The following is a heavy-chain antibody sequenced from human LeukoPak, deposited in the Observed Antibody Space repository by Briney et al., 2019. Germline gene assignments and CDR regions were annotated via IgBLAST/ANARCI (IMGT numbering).Heavy chain of an antibody. J-gene: IGHJ4*02. V-gene: IGHV4-59*11. D-gene: IGHD6-6*01. CDR1: GGSISSHY. CDR2: IYYSGSP. Sequence: PSETLSLTCTVSGGSISSHYWSWIRQPPGKGLEWIGYIYYSGSPNYNPSLKSRVTISVDTSKNQFSLKLSSVTAADTAVYYCARAQKQLGNFDYWGQGTLVTVSS. CDR3: ARAQKQLGNFDY.